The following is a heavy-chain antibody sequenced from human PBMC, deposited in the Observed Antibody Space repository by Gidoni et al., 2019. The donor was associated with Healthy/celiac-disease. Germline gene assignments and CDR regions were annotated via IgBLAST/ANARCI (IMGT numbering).Heavy chain of an antibody. D-gene: IGHD3-10*01. Sequence: EVQLVESGGGLVQPGGSLRLSCAASGFTFSSYSMNWVRQAPGKGLEGVSYISSSSSTIYYADSVKGRFTISRDNAKNSLYLQMNSLRDEDTAVYYCATQYGSGSYYPDYWGQGTLVTVSS. CDR1: GFTFSSYS. CDR2: ISSSSSTI. CDR3: ATQYGSGSYYPDY. V-gene: IGHV3-48*02. J-gene: IGHJ4*02.